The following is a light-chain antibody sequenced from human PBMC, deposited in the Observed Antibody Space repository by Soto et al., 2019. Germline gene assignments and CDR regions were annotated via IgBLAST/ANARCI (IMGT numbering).Light chain of an antibody. CDR1: QSISDW. V-gene: IGKV1-5*03. J-gene: IGKJ2*01. CDR2: KAS. Sequence: DIQMTQSPSTLSASVGDRVTITCRASQSISDWLAWCQQRSGKAPKLLIYKASSLQSGVPPRFSGSGSGTEFTLTISSLQPDDFATYYCQQYNRFPYTFGQGTKLEIK. CDR3: QQYNRFPYT.